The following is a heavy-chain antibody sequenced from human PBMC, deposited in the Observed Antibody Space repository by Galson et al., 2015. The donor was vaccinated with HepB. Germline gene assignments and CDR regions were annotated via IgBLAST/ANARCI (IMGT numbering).Heavy chain of an antibody. D-gene: IGHD5-24*01. CDR2: ISSSSSYI. Sequence: SLRLSCAASGFTFSSYSMNWVRQAPGKGLEWVSSISSSSSYIYYADSVKGRFTISRDNAKNSLYLQMNSLRAEDTAVYYCARDRGDGYNYYFDYWGQGTLVTVSS. CDR3: ARDRGDGYNYYFDY. CDR1: GFTFSSYS. V-gene: IGHV3-21*01. J-gene: IGHJ4*02.